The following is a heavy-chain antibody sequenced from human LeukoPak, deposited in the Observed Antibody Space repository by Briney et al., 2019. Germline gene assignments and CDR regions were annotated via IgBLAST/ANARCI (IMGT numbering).Heavy chain of an antibody. V-gene: IGHV4-39*07. D-gene: IGHD1-26*01. CDR3: ASVVGATIDP. J-gene: IGHJ5*02. Sequence: SETLSLTCTVSGGSISSYYWGWIRQPPGKGLEWIGSIYYSGSTYYNPSLKSRVTISVDTSKNQFSLKLSSVTAADTAVYYCASVVGATIDPWGQGTLVTVSS. CDR2: IYYSGST. CDR1: GGSISSYY.